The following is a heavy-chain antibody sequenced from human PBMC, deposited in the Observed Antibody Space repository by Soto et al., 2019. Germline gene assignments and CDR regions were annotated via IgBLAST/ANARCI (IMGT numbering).Heavy chain of an antibody. V-gene: IGHV4-30-4*01. J-gene: IGHJ3*02. Sequence: SQNRSVPCTGSAGTLSTDRYYVCRLLQDPGKGMEWIGYIYYSGSTYYNPSLKSRVTISVDTSKNQFSLKLSSVTAADTAMYYCARDTDNIDTIFGVEQVAFDIWGQGTMVT. CDR1: AGTLSTDRYY. CDR3: ARDTDNIDTIFGVEQVAFDI. D-gene: IGHD3-3*01. CDR2: IYYSGST.